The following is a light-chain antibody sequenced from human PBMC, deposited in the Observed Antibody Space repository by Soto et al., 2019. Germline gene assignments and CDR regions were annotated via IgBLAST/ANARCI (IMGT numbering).Light chain of an antibody. Sequence: EIVLTQSPGTLSLSLGERATLSCRASQSVSSSYLAWYQRKPGQAPRLLIYDASSRATGIPDRFSGSGSGTDFTLTISGLEPEDFAVYYCQQYGSPPITFGGGTKVEIK. V-gene: IGKV3-20*01. CDR3: QQYGSPPIT. CDR1: QSVSSSY. CDR2: DAS. J-gene: IGKJ4*01.